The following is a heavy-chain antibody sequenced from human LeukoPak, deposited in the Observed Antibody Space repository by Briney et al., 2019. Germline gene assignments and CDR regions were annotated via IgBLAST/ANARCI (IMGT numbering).Heavy chain of an antibody. Sequence: ASVKVSCKASGGTFSSYAISWVRQAPGQGLEWMGGIIPIFGTANYAQKFQGRVTITTDESTSTAYMELSSLRSEDTAVYYCARGTHCTNGVCPTGDYYMDVWGKGTTVTVSS. CDR2: IIPIFGTA. CDR1: GGTFSSYA. CDR3: ARGTHCTNGVCPTGDYYMDV. D-gene: IGHD2-8*01. V-gene: IGHV1-69*05. J-gene: IGHJ6*03.